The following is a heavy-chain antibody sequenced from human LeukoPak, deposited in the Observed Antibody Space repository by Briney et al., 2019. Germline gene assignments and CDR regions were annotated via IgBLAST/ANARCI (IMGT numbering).Heavy chain of an antibody. D-gene: IGHD2-15*01. J-gene: IGHJ4*02. CDR2: ISAYNGNT. CDR1: GYTLISYG. V-gene: IGHV1-18*01. CDR3: AREMGYCSGGSCYYVY. Sequence: ASVKVSCKASGYTLISYGISWVRQAPGQGLEWMGWISAYNGNTNYAQKLQGRVTMTTDTSTSTAYMELRSLRSDDTAVYYCAREMGYCSGGSCYYVYWGQGTLVTVSS.